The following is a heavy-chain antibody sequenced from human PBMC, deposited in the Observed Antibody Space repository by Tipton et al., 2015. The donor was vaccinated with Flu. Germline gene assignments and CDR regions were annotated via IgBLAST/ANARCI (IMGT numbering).Heavy chain of an antibody. CDR3: ARDRGLYGMDV. Sequence: TLSLTCTVSGGSISSSSYYWGWIRQPPGKGLEWIGSIYYSGSTYYNPSLKSRVTISVDTSKNQFSLKLSSVTAADTAVYYCARDRGLYGMDVWGQGTTVTASS. CDR2: IYYSGST. CDR1: GGSISSSSYY. D-gene: IGHD3-10*01. J-gene: IGHJ6*02. V-gene: IGHV4-39*07.